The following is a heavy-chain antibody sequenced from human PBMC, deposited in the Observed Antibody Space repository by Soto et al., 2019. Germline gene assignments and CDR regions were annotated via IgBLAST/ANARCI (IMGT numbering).Heavy chain of an antibody. V-gene: IGHV4-30-2*01. J-gene: IGHJ5*02. Sequence: SETLSLTCAVSGGSISSGGYSWSWIRQPPGKGLEWIGYIYHSGSTYYNPSLKSRVTISVDRSKNQFSLKLSSVTAADTAVYYCARAGSYLANWFDPWGQGTLVTVSS. D-gene: IGHD1-26*01. CDR1: GGSISSGGYS. CDR2: IYHSGST. CDR3: ARAGSYLANWFDP.